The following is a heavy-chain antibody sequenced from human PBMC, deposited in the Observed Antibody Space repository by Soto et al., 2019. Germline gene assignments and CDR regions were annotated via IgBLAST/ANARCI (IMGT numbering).Heavy chain of an antibody. J-gene: IGHJ4*02. CDR1: GYTFTSYG. D-gene: IGHD2-15*01. CDR2: ISAYNGNT. V-gene: IGHV1-18*01. CDR3: ARGWDVVVAATGGEGDY. Sequence: ASVKVSCKASGYTFTSYGISWVRQAPGQGLEWMGWISAYNGNTNYAQKLQGRVTMTTNTSTSTAYMELSSLRSDDTAVYYCARGWDVVVAATGGEGDYWGQGTLVTVSS.